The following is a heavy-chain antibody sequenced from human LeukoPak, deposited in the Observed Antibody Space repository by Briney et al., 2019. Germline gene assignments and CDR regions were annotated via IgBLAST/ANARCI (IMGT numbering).Heavy chain of an antibody. CDR1: GYTFTTYY. D-gene: IGHD3-10*01. Sequence: ASVTVSCKASGYTFTTYYVHWVRQAPGQGLEWVGVINPNDGDTTYAQHLQDRITLTRDMSAHTVYMELNSLTAKDTVVYYCAREGSLTTREFSYHYMDVWGKGTTVTVSS. CDR2: INPNDGDT. V-gene: IGHV1-46*01. J-gene: IGHJ6*03. CDR3: AREGSLTTREFSYHYMDV.